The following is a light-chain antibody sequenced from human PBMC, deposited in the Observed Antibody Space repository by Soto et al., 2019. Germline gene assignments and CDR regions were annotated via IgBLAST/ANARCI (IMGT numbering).Light chain of an antibody. CDR2: DAS. CDR3: QQRSNWPPWIT. V-gene: IGKV3-11*01. Sequence: EIVLTQSPGTLSLSPGERATLSCTASQSVSSYLAWYQQKPGQAPRLLIYDASNRATGIPARFSGSGSGTDFTLTISSLEPEDFAVYYCQQRSNWPPWITFGQGTRLEIK. CDR1: QSVSSY. J-gene: IGKJ5*01.